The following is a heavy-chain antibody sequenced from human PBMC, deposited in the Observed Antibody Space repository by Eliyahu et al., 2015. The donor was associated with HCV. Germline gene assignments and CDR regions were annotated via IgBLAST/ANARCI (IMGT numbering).Heavy chain of an antibody. D-gene: IGHD5-12*01. CDR1: GFTFDDYA. CDR2: ISWNSGSI. J-gene: IGHJ6*02. CDR3: AREYSGYDFYYYYYGMDV. Sequence: EVQLVESGGGLVQPGRSLRLSCAASGFTFDDYAMHWVRQAPGKGLEWVSGISWNSGSIGYADSVKGRFTISRDNAKNSLYLQMNSLRAEDTALYYCAREYSGYDFYYYYYGMDVWGQGTTVTVSS. V-gene: IGHV3-9*01.